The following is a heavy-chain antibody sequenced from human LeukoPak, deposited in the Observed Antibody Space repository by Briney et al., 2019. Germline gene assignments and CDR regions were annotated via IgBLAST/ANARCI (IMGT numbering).Heavy chain of an antibody. D-gene: IGHD3-3*01. CDR2: ISGSGGST. CDR3: AKDSIRFLEWLLFDY. V-gene: IGHV3-23*01. J-gene: IGHJ4*02. Sequence: PGGSLRLSCAASGFTFSIYGMSWVRQAPGKGLEWVSTISGSGGSTYYADSVKGRFTISRDNAKNTLYLQMNSLRAEDTAVYYCAKDSIRFLEWLLFDYWGQGTLVTVSS. CDR1: GFTFSIYG.